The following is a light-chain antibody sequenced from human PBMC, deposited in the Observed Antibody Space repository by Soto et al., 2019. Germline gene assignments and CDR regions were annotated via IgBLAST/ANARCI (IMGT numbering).Light chain of an antibody. Sequence: QSALTQPASVSGSPGQSITISCTGTSGDIGSYNRVSWYQQHPGKAPKLIIYEVTDRPSGVSNRFSGSKSGNTASLTISGLQAEDEAEYYCGTWDSDLSAEVFGGGTKLTVL. CDR3: GTWDSDLSAEV. CDR1: SGDIGSYNR. V-gene: IGLV2-14*01. J-gene: IGLJ3*02. CDR2: EVT.